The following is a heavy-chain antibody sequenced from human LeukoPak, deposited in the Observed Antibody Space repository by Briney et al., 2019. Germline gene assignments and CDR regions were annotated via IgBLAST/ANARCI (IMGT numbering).Heavy chain of an antibody. J-gene: IGHJ3*02. Sequence: PGGSLRLSCAASGFTFSDHYMDWVRQAPGKGLEWVGRTRNRANSYTTEYAASVKGRFTISRDDSKNSLYLQMNSLKTEDTAVYYCARPALVATGDDAFDIWGQGTMVTVSS. V-gene: IGHV3-72*01. CDR1: GFTFSDHY. CDR3: ARPALVATGDDAFDI. D-gene: IGHD5-12*01. CDR2: TRNRANSYTT.